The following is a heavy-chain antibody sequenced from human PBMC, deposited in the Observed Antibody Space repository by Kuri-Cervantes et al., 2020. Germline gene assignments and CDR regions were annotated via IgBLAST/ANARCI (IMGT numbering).Heavy chain of an antibody. J-gene: IGHJ4*02. V-gene: IGHV3-53*01. CDR1: GFTVSSNY. Sequence: GGSRRPSCAASGFTVSSNYMSWVRQAPGKGLEWVSVIYSGGSTYYADSVKGRFTISRDNSKNTLYLQMNSLRAEDTAVYYCAKAFNYYGSGSCFDYWGQGTLVTVSS. D-gene: IGHD3-10*01. CDR3: AKAFNYYGSGSCFDY. CDR2: IYSGGST.